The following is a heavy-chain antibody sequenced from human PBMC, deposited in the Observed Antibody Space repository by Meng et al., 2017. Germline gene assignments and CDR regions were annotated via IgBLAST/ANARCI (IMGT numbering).Heavy chain of an antibody. Sequence: LGQVGGAVMKAGSPVTVVWKACRGIVSSYAISWVRQACGEGVEWMGGIIIIFGTANYAQKFQSRVTITADESTSTAYMELSSLRSEDTAVYYCAMILRNSYGDYDDYWGQGTLVTVSS. CDR3: AMILRNSYGDYDDY. CDR1: RGIVSSYA. J-gene: IGHJ4*02. V-gene: IGHV1-69*01. CDR2: IIIIFGTA. D-gene: IGHD5-18*01.